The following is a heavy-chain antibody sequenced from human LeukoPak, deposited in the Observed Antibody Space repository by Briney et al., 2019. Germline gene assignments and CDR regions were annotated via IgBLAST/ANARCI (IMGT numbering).Heavy chain of an antibody. D-gene: IGHD2-2*01. CDR2: ISSSSSYI. Sequence: GGSLRLSCAASGFTFSSYSMNWVRQPPGKGLEWVSSISSSSSYIYYADSVKGRFTISRDNAKNSLYQQMNSLRAEDTAVYYCARDNCSSTSCYGGNWFDPWGQGTLVTVSS. V-gene: IGHV3-21*01. J-gene: IGHJ5*02. CDR3: ARDNCSSTSCYGGNWFDP. CDR1: GFTFSSYS.